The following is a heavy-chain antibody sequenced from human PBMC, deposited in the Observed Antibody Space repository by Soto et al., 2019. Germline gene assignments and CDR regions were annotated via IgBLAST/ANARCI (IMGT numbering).Heavy chain of an antibody. CDR3: GRGRSVLLWFGEPNYFAY. D-gene: IGHD3-10*01. J-gene: IGHJ4*02. Sequence: SETLSLTCAVYGGSFSGYYWSWIRQPPGKGLEWIGEINHSGSTNYNPSLKSRVTTSVDTSKNQFSLKLSSVTAVDTAVYYCGRGRSVLLWFGEPNYFAYWGQGTLVTVSS. V-gene: IGHV4-34*01. CDR1: GGSFSGYY. CDR2: INHSGST.